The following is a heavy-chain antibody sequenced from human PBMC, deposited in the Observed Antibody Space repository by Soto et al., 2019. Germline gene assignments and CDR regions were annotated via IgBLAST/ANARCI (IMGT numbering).Heavy chain of an antibody. Sequence: GGSLRLSCEVSGLTLTDHWMTWVRQVPGKGLEWVANIKKDGSATDYVDSVKGRFTISRDNAKNSLFLQMTNLRAEDTAVYYCASRPPDDRYYGVFDYWGQGTLVTVSS. CDR1: GLTLTDHW. J-gene: IGHJ4*02. V-gene: IGHV3-7*03. D-gene: IGHD3-3*01. CDR3: ASRPPDDRYYGVFDY. CDR2: IKKDGSAT.